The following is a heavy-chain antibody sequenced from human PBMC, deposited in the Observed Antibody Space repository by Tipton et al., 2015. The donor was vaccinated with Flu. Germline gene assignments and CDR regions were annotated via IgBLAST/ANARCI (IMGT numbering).Heavy chain of an antibody. D-gene: IGHD3-10*01. CDR3: ARDKTYYYGSADAFDI. CDR2: IYYNGTT. J-gene: IGHJ3*02. CDR1: GDSMKSFY. V-gene: IGHV4-59*01. Sequence: GLVKPSETLSLTCTVSGDSMKSFYWSWIRQPPGKALEWIGYIYYNGTTDYNPSLNSRVTISVDMSKNHFSLKLTSVTAADTAVYYCARDKTYYYGSADAFDIWGQGTMVTVSS.